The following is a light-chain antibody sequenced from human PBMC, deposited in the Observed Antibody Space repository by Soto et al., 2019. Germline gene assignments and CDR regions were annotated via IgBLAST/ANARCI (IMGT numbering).Light chain of an antibody. CDR3: NSYTSTSTYV. J-gene: IGLJ1*01. V-gene: IGLV2-14*01. Sequence: QSALTQPASVSGSPGQSITISCTGTSSDIGDYNYVSWYQQHPGKAPKLMIYEVTNRPSGVSNRFSGSKSGNTASLTISGLQAEDEADYYCNSYTSTSTYVFGTGTKLNVL. CDR2: EVT. CDR1: SSDIGDYNY.